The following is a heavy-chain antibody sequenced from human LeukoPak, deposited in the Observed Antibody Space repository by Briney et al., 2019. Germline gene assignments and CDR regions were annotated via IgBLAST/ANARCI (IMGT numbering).Heavy chain of an antibody. D-gene: IGHD4-17*01. CDR3: AKDMNTVTTTFDY. Sequence: PGGSLRLSCAASGFTFSTYAMHWVRQAPGKGLEWVAVISNDATKKYYADSVKGRSTISSDNSENTLYLQMNSLRAEDTAVYYCAKDMNTVTTTFDYWGQGTLVTVSS. CDR1: GFTFSTYA. V-gene: IGHV3-30*18. J-gene: IGHJ4*02. CDR2: ISNDATKK.